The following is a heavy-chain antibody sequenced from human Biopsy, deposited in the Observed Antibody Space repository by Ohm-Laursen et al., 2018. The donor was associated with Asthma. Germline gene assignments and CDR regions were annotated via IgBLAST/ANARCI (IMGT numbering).Heavy chain of an antibody. CDR3: ARFKRGYSYGYAGVFDY. V-gene: IGHV3-23*01. D-gene: IGHD5-18*01. CDR2: ISGSGGST. Sequence: SPRLSCTASGFTFSSYAMSWVRQAPGKGLEWVSAISGSGGSTYYADSVKGRFTISRDNSKNTLYLQMNSLRDEDTAVYYCARFKRGYSYGYAGVFDYWGQGTLVTVSS. J-gene: IGHJ4*02. CDR1: GFTFSSYA.